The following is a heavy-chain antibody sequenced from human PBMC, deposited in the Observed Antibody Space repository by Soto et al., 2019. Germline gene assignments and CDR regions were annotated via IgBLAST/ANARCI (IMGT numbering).Heavy chain of an antibody. CDR2: IFYSGST. CDR1: GGSIRSYY. J-gene: IGHJ4*02. D-gene: IGHD5-18*01. V-gene: IGHV4-59*01. Sequence: SETLSLTCTVSGGSIRSYYWTWIRQPPGKGLEWLGYIFYSGSTFYNPSLKSRVTISIHPSKSQFSLQLTSVTAADTAVYYCARGAADTAMVDSWGQGTLVTVSS. CDR3: ARGAADTAMVDS.